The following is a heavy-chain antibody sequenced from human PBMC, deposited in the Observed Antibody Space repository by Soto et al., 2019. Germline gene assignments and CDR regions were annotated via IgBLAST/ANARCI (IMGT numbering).Heavy chain of an antibody. D-gene: IGHD5-18*01. Sequence: QVQLVQSGAEVKKPGSSVKVSCKASGGTFSSYAISWVRQAPGQGLEWMGGIVPIFGTANYAQKFQGRVTITADKPTSTADRELSSLRSEDTAVDYCASDSGLYSYGSNWFDPWGQGTLVTVSS. CDR3: ASDSGLYSYGSNWFDP. V-gene: IGHV1-69*06. J-gene: IGHJ5*02. CDR1: GGTFSSYA. CDR2: IVPIFGTA.